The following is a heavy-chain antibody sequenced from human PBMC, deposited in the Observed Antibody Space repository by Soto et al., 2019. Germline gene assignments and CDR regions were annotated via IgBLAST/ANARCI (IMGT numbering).Heavy chain of an antibody. CDR1: GLTFNNYG. Sequence: GGSLRLSCAASGLTFNNYGMSWIRQAPGKGLEWVSAISRGGATFYADSVQGRFTISRDNSKNTLYLQMSSLTVEDTAIFYCAKESGGFENWGQGTLVTVSS. V-gene: IGHV3-23*01. J-gene: IGHJ4*02. CDR3: AKESGGFEN. D-gene: IGHD5-12*01. CDR2: ISRGGAT.